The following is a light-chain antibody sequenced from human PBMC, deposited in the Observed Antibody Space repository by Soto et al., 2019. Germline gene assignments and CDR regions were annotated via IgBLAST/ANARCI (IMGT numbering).Light chain of an antibody. J-gene: IGKJ1*01. CDR2: LAS. CDR3: QQYFRYST. V-gene: IGKV1-5*03. Sequence: DIQMTQSPSTLSASVGDRVSFTCRASQSIDNSLAWYQHKPGKAPKLLIYLASSLDSGVPSRFSGSGSGTEFTLTISSLQPDDYATYYCQQYFRYSTFGQGTKVEIK. CDR1: QSIDNS.